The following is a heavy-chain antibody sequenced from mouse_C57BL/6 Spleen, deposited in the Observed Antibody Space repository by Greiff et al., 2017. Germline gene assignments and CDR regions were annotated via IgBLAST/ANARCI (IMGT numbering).Heavy chain of an antibody. Sequence: QVQLQQSGPELVKPGASVKISCKASGYAFSSSWMNWVKQRPGKGLEWIGRIYPGDGDTNYNGKFKGKATLTADKSSSTAYMQLSSLTSEDSAVYFCARGANWDLFDYWGQGTTLTVSS. CDR3: ARGANWDLFDY. CDR1: GYAFSSSW. J-gene: IGHJ2*01. V-gene: IGHV1-82*01. CDR2: IYPGDGDT. D-gene: IGHD4-1*01.